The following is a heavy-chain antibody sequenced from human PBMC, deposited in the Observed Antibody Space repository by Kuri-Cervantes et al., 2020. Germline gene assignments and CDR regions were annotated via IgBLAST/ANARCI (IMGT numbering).Heavy chain of an antibody. J-gene: IGHJ3*02. V-gene: IGHV3-21*06. D-gene: IGHD6-19*01. CDR3: ARDHYSAGWYDIGAFDI. CDR2: ISDTGYTT. CDR1: GFTFTSYA. Sequence: GESLKISCAASGFTFTSYAMAWVRQAPEKGLEWVSTISDTGYTTYYADSVKGRFTISRDNAKNSLYLQMNSLRAEDTAVYYCARDHYSAGWYDIGAFDIWGQGTMVTVSS.